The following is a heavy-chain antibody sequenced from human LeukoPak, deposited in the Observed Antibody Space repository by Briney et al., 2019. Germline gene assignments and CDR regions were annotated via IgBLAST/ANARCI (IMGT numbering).Heavy chain of an antibody. V-gene: IGHV3-20*01. Sequence: PGGTLRLSCAASGFTFDDYGMSWVRQAPGKGLEWVSGINWNGGSTGYADSVKGRFTISRDNAKNSLYLQMNSLRAEDTALYHCARDEGYYYDSSGYPDWGQGTLVTVSS. CDR2: INWNGGST. CDR3: ARDEGYYYDSSGYPD. CDR1: GFTFDDYG. J-gene: IGHJ4*02. D-gene: IGHD3-22*01.